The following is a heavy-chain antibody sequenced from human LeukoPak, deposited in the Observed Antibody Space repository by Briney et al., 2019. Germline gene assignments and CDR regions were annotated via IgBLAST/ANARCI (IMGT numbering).Heavy chain of an antibody. CDR2: INPNSGGT. V-gene: IGHV1-2*02. J-gene: IGHJ4*02. Sequence: GASVKVSCKASGYTFTGYYMHWVRQAPGQGLEWMGWINPNSGGTNYAQKFQGRVTMTRDTSISAAYMELSRLRSDHTAVYYCARVSRAGSYQPLAYWGQGTLVTVSS. CDR3: ARVSRAGSYQPLAY. CDR1: GYTFTGYY. D-gene: IGHD1-26*01.